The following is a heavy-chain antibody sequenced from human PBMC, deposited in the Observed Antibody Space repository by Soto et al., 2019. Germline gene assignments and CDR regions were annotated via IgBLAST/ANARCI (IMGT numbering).Heavy chain of an antibody. V-gene: IGHV4-59*01. J-gene: IGHJ6*03. CDR2: ICSSGTT. Sequence: SETLSLTCTVSGGSITTYCWSWIRQPPGEGLERIASICSSGTTNYNPSLKSRVTISVDTSKSQFSLKVTSVTAADTAVYYCARAARYYYMDVWGKGTTVTVSS. CDR1: GGSITTYC. CDR3: ARAARYYYMDV.